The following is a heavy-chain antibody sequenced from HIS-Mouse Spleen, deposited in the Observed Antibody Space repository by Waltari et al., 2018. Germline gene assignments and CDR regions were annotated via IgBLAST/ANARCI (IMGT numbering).Heavy chain of an antibody. CDR2: ISTSGST. J-gene: IGHJ3*02. Sequence: QVQLQESGPGLVKPSETLSLTCTVSGGSISSYYWSWIRQPAGKGLEWIGRISTSGSTNYNPSLKSRVTMSVDTSKNQFSLKLSSVTAADTAVYYCARDFHDFWSGYYGGDKKHDAFDIWGQVTMVTVSS. D-gene: IGHD3-3*01. V-gene: IGHV4-4*07. CDR1: GGSISSYY. CDR3: ARDFHDFWSGYYGGDKKHDAFDI.